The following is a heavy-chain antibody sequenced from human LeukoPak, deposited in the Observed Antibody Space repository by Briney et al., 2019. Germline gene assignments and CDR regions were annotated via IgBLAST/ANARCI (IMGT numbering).Heavy chain of an antibody. CDR2: ISYDGSNK. D-gene: IGHD1-26*01. CDR1: GFTFSSYG. V-gene: IGHV3-30*18. CDR3: AKEAAFGGMGGAYYFDY. J-gene: IGHJ4*02. Sequence: GGSLRLSCAASGFTFSSYGMHWVRQAPGEGLEWVAVISYDGSNKYYADSVKGRFTISRDNSKNTLYLQMNSLRAEDTAVYYCAKEAAFGGMGGAYYFDYWGQGTLVTVSS.